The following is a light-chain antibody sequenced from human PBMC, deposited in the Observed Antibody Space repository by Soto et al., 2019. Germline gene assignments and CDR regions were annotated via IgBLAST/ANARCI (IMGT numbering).Light chain of an antibody. Sequence: DIQMHQSPSSLSASVGDRVTITCRPSQSISNYLNWYQQKPGKAPKLLIYAASSLQSGVPSRFSGSGSGTDVTLTINSLQREDFATYYCQQSDSTPRTFGQGTKVEIK. CDR3: QQSDSTPRT. V-gene: IGKV1-39*01. J-gene: IGKJ1*01. CDR2: AAS. CDR1: QSISNY.